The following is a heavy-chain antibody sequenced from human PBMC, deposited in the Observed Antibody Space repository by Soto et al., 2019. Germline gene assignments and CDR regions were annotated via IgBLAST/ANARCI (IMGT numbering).Heavy chain of an antibody. J-gene: IGHJ5*02. V-gene: IGHV3-23*01. Sequence: GGSLRLSCAASGFIFENFGMSWVRQAPGKGLEWISSISGSGFKKYYADSVKGRFTISRDNSKSTVYLELNNLGAEDTAVYHCAKNQGVELVPLATVDWFDPWGQGSVVTSPQ. D-gene: IGHD1-26*01. CDR2: ISGSGFKK. CDR1: GFIFENFG. CDR3: AKNQGVELVPLATVDWFDP.